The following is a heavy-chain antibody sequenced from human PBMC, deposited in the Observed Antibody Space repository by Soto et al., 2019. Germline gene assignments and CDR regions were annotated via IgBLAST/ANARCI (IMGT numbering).Heavy chain of an antibody. CDR1: GGSFSCYY. CDR2: INHSGST. CDR3: ARGLYYYDSSGYYFAYYYYGMDV. Sequence: SETLSLTCAVYGGSFSCYYWSWIRQAPGKGLEWIGEINHSGSTNYNPSLKSRVTISVDTSKNQFSLKLSSVTAADTAVYYCARGLYYYDSSGYYFAYYYYGMDVWGQGTTVTVSS. V-gene: IGHV4-34*01. D-gene: IGHD3-22*01. J-gene: IGHJ6*02.